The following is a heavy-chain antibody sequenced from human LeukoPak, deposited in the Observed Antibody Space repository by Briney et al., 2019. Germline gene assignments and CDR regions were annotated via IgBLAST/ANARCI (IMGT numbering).Heavy chain of an antibody. CDR1: GYTFTSHG. D-gene: IGHD2-15*01. J-gene: IGHJ4*02. Sequence: GASLKVSCKGSGYTFTSHGICWGRHAPGHGLVWLWWISAYNGDTNYAQKLQSTVSMTTDTSTSTAYMELRSLRSDDTAVYYCARGPTLRIDCSGGSCYGTWVPGLDYWGQGTLVTVSS. CDR3: ARGPTLRIDCSGGSCYGTWVPGLDY. V-gene: IGHV1-18*01. CDR2: ISAYNGDT.